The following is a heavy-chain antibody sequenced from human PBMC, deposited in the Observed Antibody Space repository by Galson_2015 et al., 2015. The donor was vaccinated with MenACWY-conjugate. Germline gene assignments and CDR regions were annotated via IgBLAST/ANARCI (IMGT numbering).Heavy chain of an antibody. Sequence: SLRLSCAASGFTFTNYAMNWVRQAPGKGLEWVSSIDGSGTTYYADSVKGRFTISRDNSKNMVYLQMNSLRAEDTAIYYCAKANSGGSSTSGFASWFDSWGQGSLVTVSS. D-gene: IGHD2-15*01. J-gene: IGHJ5*01. CDR1: GFTFTNYA. CDR3: AKANSGGSSTSGFASWFDS. V-gene: IGHV3-23*01. CDR2: IDGSGTT.